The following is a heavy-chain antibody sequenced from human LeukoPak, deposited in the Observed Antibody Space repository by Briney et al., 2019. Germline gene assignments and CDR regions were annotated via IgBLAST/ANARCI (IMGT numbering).Heavy chain of an antibody. CDR2: ISSSGSTI. J-gene: IGHJ4*02. CDR1: GFTFSSYE. V-gene: IGHV3-48*03. Sequence: GGSLRLSCAASGFTFSSYEMNWVRQAPGKGLEWVSYISSSGSTIYYADSVKGRFTISRDNAKNSLYLQMNSLRAEDTAVYYCARGPSNRVATTWSYWGQGTLVTVSS. D-gene: IGHD5-12*01. CDR3: ARGPSNRVATTWSY.